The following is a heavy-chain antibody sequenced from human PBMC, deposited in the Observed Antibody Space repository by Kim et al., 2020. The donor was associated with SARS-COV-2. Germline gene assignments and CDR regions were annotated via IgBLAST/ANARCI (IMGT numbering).Heavy chain of an antibody. Sequence: GGSLRLSCAVSGFTFSFYSMNWVRQAPGKGLEWVSSISSSSSYIYYADSVKGRFTISRDNAKHSLYLQMTSLRAEDTAVYYCARDGTLRLGELSLTYYYYGMDVWGQGTTVTVSS. V-gene: IGHV3-21*01. CDR1: GFTFSFYS. CDR2: ISSSSSYI. J-gene: IGHJ6*02. CDR3: ARDGTLRLGELSLTYYYYGMDV. D-gene: IGHD3-16*02.